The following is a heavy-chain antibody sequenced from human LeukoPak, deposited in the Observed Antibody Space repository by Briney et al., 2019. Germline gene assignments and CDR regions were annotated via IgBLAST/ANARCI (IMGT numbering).Heavy chain of an antibody. D-gene: IGHD4-11*01. CDR3: AIRMTTAGSFDY. J-gene: IGHJ4*02. V-gene: IGHV3-9*01. CDR1: GFTFDDYA. Sequence: PGGSLGLSCAASGFTFDDYAMHWVRQGPGKGLEWVSGISSNSGSLGYADSVKGRFTISRDNAKNSLSLQMHSLRAEDTALYYCAIRMTTAGSFDYWGQGTLVTVSS. CDR2: ISSNSGSL.